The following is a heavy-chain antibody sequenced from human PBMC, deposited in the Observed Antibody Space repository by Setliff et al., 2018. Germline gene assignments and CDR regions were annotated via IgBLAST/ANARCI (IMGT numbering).Heavy chain of an antibody. CDR2: IQKSGST. CDR1: GVSISSYY. J-gene: IGHJ4*02. V-gene: IGHV4-59*01. CDR3: ARLPRTVTHFDY. Sequence: SETLSLTCNVSGVSISSYYWSWIRQPPGKGLESIGYIQKSGSTNYNPSLMSRVSISVDTSKNQFSLKLRSVTAADTAVYYCARLPRTVTHFDYWGQGALVTVSS. D-gene: IGHD4-17*01.